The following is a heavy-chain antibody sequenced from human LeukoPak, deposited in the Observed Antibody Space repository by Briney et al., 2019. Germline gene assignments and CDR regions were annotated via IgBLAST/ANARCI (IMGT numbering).Heavy chain of an antibody. CDR2: IYYSGST. CDR3: ARIIVGASFDY. D-gene: IGHD1-26*01. Sequence: SETLSLACTVSGGSISSYYWSWIRQPPGKGLEWIGYIYYSGSTNSNPSLKSRVTISVDTSKNQFSLKLSSVTAADTAVYYCARIIVGASFDYWGQGTVVTVSS. J-gene: IGHJ4*02. CDR1: GGSISSYY. V-gene: IGHV4-59*08.